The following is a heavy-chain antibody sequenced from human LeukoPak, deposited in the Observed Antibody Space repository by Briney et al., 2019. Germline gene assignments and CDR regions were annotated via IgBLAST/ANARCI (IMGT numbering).Heavy chain of an antibody. V-gene: IGHV3-23*01. Sequence: PGGSLRLSCAASGFTFSSYWMHWVRQAPGKGLELVSAISPSDGNTFYADSVKGRFTISRDNSKNTLSLQMNSLRAEDTALYYCAKDSSVPYGITEWGQGTLVTVSS. D-gene: IGHD4-17*01. CDR2: ISPSDGNT. CDR1: GFTFSSYW. J-gene: IGHJ4*02. CDR3: AKDSSVPYGITE.